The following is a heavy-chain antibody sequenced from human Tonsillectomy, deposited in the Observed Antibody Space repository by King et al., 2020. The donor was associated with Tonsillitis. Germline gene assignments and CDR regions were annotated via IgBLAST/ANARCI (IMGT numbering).Heavy chain of an antibody. J-gene: IGHJ1*01. D-gene: IGHD3/OR15-3a*01. CDR1: GFTFTSYS. Sequence: VQLVESGGGLVQPGGSLRLSCAASGFTFTSYSMNWVRQAPGKGLEWVSYISSSSGTIYYADSVKGRFTISRDNAKNSLFLQMNSLRDEDTAVYYCARNPFGQWGGFQHWGQGTLLTVSS. V-gene: IGHV3-48*02. CDR3: ARNPFGQWGGFQH. CDR2: ISSSSGTI.